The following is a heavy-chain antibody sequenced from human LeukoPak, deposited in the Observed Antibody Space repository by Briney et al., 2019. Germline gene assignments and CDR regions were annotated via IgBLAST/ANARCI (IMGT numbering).Heavy chain of an antibody. V-gene: IGHV3-74*01. Sequence: GGSLRLSCAASGFTFTTYWMHWVRQAPGKGLVWVSRIKSDGTSTSYADSVKGRFTISRDNAENTLYLQMNSLRAEDTAVYYCARGHGDFPVNYYFDLWGRGTLVTVSS. CDR3: ARGHGDFPVNYYFDL. CDR2: IKSDGTST. D-gene: IGHD4-17*01. J-gene: IGHJ2*01. CDR1: GFTFTTYW.